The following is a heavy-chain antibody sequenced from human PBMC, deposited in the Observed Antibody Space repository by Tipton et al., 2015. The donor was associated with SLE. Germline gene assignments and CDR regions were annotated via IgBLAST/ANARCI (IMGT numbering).Heavy chain of an antibody. D-gene: IGHD3-10*01. Sequence: TLSLTCVVSGYSITSDNYWDWIRQPPGKGLEWIGYIYYSGSTNYNPSLKSRVTISVDTSKNQFSLKLSSVTAADTAVYYCASGGYGSGSHYLGGWFDPWGRGTLVTVSS. V-gene: IGHV4-38-2*01. J-gene: IGHJ5*02. CDR2: IYYSGST. CDR1: GYSITSDNY. CDR3: ASGGYGSGSHYLGGWFDP.